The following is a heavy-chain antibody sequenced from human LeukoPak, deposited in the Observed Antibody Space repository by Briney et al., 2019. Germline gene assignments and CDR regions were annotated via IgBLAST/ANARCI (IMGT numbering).Heavy chain of an antibody. J-gene: IGHJ4*02. V-gene: IGHV3-23*01. Sequence: PGGSLRLSCAASGFTFSSYAMSWVRQAPGKGLEWVSTISGSGGSTYYADSVKGRFTISRDNSKNTLNLQMNSLRAEDTAVYYCAKDGYSSGWYDYWGQGTLVTVSS. CDR2: ISGSGGST. CDR1: GFTFSSYA. CDR3: AKDGYSSGWYDY. D-gene: IGHD6-19*01.